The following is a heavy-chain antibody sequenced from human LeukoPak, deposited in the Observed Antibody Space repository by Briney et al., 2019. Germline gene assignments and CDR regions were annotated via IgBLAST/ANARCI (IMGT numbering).Heavy chain of an antibody. Sequence: ASVKVSCKASGGTFSSYAISWGRQAPGQGLEWMGRIIPILGIANYAQKFQGRVTITADKSTSTAYMELSSLRSEDTAVYYCATYCSGGSCYSDYFDYWGQGTLVTVSS. J-gene: IGHJ4*02. CDR1: GGTFSSYA. CDR3: ATYCSGGSCYSDYFDY. CDR2: IIPILGIA. V-gene: IGHV1-69*04. D-gene: IGHD2-15*01.